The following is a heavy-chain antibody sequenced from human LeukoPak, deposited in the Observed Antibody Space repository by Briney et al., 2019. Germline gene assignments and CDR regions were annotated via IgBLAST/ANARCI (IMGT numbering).Heavy chain of an antibody. CDR2: IYYSGST. V-gene: IGHV4-59*01. CDR3: ASYGSGSYYNQNWFDP. CDR1: GGSISSYY. J-gene: IGHJ5*02. D-gene: IGHD3-10*01. Sequence: SETLSLTCTVSGGSISSYYWSWIRQPPGKGLEWIGYIYYSGSTNYNPSLKSRVTISVDTSKNQFSLKLSSVTAADTAVYYCASYGSGSYYNQNWFDPWGQGTLVTVSS.